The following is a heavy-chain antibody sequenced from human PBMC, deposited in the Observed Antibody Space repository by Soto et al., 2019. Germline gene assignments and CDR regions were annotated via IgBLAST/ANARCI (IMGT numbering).Heavy chain of an antibody. D-gene: IGHD2-15*01. J-gene: IGHJ3*02. CDR2: IRDGGEST. CDR3: APHVHCSGGSCHYDAFDI. Sequence: EVQLLESGGGLVQPGESLRLSCAFSGFIFGNYMMTWVRQAPGKGLEWVSTIRDGGESTYYADSVKGRFTISRDNSKYTLYLKMDSLGVEDTAVYYCAPHVHCSGGSCHYDAFDIRGQGTMVTVSS. CDR1: GFIFGNYM. V-gene: IGHV3-23*01.